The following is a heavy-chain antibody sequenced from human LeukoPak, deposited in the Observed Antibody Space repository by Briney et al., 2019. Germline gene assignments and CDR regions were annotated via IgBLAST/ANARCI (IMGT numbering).Heavy chain of an antibody. J-gene: IGHJ4*02. CDR2: ISAYNGNT. CDR3: ARDHYYDSSGYDY. CDR1: GYTITGYY. Sequence: ASVKVSCKASGYTITGYYMHWVRQAPGQGLEWMGWISAYNGNTNYAQKLQGRVTMTTDTSTSTAYMELRSLRSDDTAVYYCARDHYYDSSGYDYWGQGTLVTVSS. D-gene: IGHD3-22*01. V-gene: IGHV1-18*04.